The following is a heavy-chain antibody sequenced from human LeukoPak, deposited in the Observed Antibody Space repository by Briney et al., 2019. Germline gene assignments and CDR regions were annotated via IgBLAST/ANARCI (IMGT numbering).Heavy chain of an antibody. CDR3: VRGPHIAATSY. D-gene: IGHD6-25*01. CDR1: GFTFSSYW. V-gene: IGHV3-7*03. Sequence: GGSLRLSCVGSGFTFSSYWMSWVRQAPGKGLEWVANIKQDGSEKHYVDSVRGRFAISRDNAKKSLYLQINTLRAEDTAVYYCVRGPHIAATSYWGQGTLVTVSS. CDR2: IKQDGSEK. J-gene: IGHJ4*02.